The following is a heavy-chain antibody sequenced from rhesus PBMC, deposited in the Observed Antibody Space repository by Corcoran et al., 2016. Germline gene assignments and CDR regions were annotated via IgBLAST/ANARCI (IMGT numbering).Heavy chain of an antibody. Sequence: QVQLQESGPGVVKPSETLSLTCAVSGGSISDSYRWSWIRQPPGKGLEWIGYNYGSSTSTNYNPSLKSRVTISKDTSKNQFSLKLSSVTAADTAVYYCARDKAAARNFDYWGQGVPVTVSS. CDR2: NYGSSTST. V-gene: IGHV4S10*01. J-gene: IGHJ4*01. CDR1: GGSISDSYR. D-gene: IGHD6-43*01. CDR3: ARDKAAARNFDY.